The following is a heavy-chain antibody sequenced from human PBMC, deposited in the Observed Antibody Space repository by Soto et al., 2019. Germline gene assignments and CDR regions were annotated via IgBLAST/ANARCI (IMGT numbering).Heavy chain of an antibody. CDR3: ARSGGPFRLLYHNWFDP. CDR2: IIPIFGTA. D-gene: IGHD2-2*02. Sequence: SVKVSCKASGVTFSSYAISWVRQAPGQGLEWMGGIIPIFGTANYAQKFQGRVTITADESTSTAYMELSSLRSEDTAVYYCARSGGPFRLLYHNWFDPWGQGTLVTVSS. V-gene: IGHV1-69*13. CDR1: GVTFSSYA. J-gene: IGHJ5*02.